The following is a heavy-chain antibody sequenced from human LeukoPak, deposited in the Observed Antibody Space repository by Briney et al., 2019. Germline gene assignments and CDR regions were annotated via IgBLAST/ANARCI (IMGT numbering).Heavy chain of an antibody. D-gene: IGHD2-15*01. CDR2: IRYDGSNK. Sequence: GGSLRLSCAASGFTFSSYGMHWVRQAPGKGLEWVAFIRYDGSNKYYADPVKGRFTISRDNSKNTLYLQMNSLRAEDTAVYYCANLGYCSGGSCHYNWFDPWGQGTLVTVSS. CDR1: GFTFSSYG. J-gene: IGHJ5*02. CDR3: ANLGYCSGGSCHYNWFDP. V-gene: IGHV3-30*02.